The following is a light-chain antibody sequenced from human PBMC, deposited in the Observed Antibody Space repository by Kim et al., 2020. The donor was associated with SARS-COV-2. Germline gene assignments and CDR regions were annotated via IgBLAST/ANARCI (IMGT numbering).Light chain of an antibody. Sequence: QRVTISCTGSSSNIGAGYDVHWYQQLPGTAPKLLIYGNGNRPSGVPDRFSGSKSGTSASLTITGLQAEDEADYYCQSYDSSLSGWVFGGGTKLTVL. CDR1: SSNIGAGYD. CDR2: GNG. J-gene: IGLJ3*02. CDR3: QSYDSSLSGWV. V-gene: IGLV1-40*01.